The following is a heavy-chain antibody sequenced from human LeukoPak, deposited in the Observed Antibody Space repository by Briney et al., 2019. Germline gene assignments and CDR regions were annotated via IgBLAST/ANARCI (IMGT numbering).Heavy chain of an antibody. V-gene: IGHV6-1*01. D-gene: IGHD3-10*01. CDR2: TFYRSKWYY. Sequence: SQTLSLTCAISGDSVSSNDAAWNWIRQSPSRGLEWLGRTFYRSKWYYDSAVSVKSRITINPDTSKNQFSLQLNSVAPEDTAVYYCARENTLVRGTRNPFDYWGRGTLVTVSS. CDR1: GDSVSSNDAA. CDR3: ARENTLVRGTRNPFDY. J-gene: IGHJ4*02.